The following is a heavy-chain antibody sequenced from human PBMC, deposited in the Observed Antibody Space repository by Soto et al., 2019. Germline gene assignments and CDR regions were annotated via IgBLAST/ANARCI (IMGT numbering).Heavy chain of an antibody. D-gene: IGHD3-10*01. J-gene: IGHJ4*02. V-gene: IGHV1-18*01. Sequence: ASVKVSCKASGYTFTSYGISWVRQAPGQGLEWMGWISAYNGNTNYAQKLQGRVTMTTDTSTSTAYMELRSLRSDDTAVYYCARGWTITMVRGVVFDYWGQGTLVTVSS. CDR1: GYTFTSYG. CDR3: ARGWTITMVRGVVFDY. CDR2: ISAYNGNT.